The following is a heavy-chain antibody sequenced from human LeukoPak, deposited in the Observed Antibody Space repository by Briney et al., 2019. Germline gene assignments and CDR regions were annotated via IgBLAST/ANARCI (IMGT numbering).Heavy chain of an antibody. Sequence: SQTLSLTCPVSGGSITTNAFYWGWIRQPPGKGLEWIGSIYDSGNEFYNPSLKSRVTISADTSKNQFSLKLNSVTAADTAMYYCARQISDYYYYYMDVWGEGITVTVSS. J-gene: IGHJ6*03. CDR3: ARQISDYYYYYMDV. V-gene: IGHV4-39*01. CDR2: IYDSGNE. D-gene: IGHD2/OR15-2a*01. CDR1: GGSITTNAFY.